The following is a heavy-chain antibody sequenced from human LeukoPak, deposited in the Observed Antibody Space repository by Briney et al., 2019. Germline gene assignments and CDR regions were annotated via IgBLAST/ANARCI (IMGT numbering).Heavy chain of an antibody. CDR1: GGSISSGDYY. Sequence: PSQTLSLTCTVSGGSISSGDYYWSWIRQPPGKGLEWIGYIYYSGSTYYNPSLKSRVTISVDTSKNLFSLKVSSVTAADSAVYYCAREGYYDSSGSGAFDIWGQGTMVTVSS. V-gene: IGHV4-30-4*01. J-gene: IGHJ3*02. CDR3: AREGYYDSSGSGAFDI. D-gene: IGHD3-22*01. CDR2: IYYSGST.